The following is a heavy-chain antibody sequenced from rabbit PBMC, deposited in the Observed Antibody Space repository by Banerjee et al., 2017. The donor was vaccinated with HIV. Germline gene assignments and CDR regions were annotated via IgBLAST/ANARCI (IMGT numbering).Heavy chain of an antibody. CDR2: IYPDYGST. V-gene: IGHV1S43*01. Sequence: QEQLVESGGGLVQPEGSLTLTCKASGLDFSSSYWIFWVRQAPGKRLEWIAYIYPDYGSTDYASWVNGRFTISRSTSLNTVDLKMTSLTAADTATYFCARSSDGYSGAYNLWGPGTLVTVS. CDR1: GLDFSSSYW. D-gene: IGHD7-1*01. J-gene: IGHJ4*01. CDR3: ARSSDGYSGAYNL.